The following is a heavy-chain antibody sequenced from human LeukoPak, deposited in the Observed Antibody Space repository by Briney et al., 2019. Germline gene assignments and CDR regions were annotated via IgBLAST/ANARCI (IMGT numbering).Heavy chain of an antibody. CDR1: GFTFISYW. CDR3: ARDTTYKLDS. D-gene: IGHD1-1*01. CDR2: IKQDGSET. J-gene: IGHJ4*02. V-gene: IGHV3-7*01. Sequence: GGSLRLSCAASGFTFISYWMSWVRQAPGKGLEWVANIKQDGSETYYVDSVKGRFTISRDNAKNSLYLQMNSLSAEDTAVYYCARDTTYKLDSWGQGTLVTVSS.